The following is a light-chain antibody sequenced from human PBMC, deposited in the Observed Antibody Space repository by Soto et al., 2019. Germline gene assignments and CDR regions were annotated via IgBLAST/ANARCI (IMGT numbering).Light chain of an antibody. Sequence: DIQMTQSPSTLSASVGDRVTITCRASQTVSSWLAWYQQKPGKAPKLLIYDVSSLESGVPSRFSGSGSGTEFTLTISSLQPDDFATYCCQQYYSYSRTFGQGTKDEVK. CDR3: QQYYSYSRT. J-gene: IGKJ1*01. CDR1: QTVSSW. V-gene: IGKV1-5*01. CDR2: DVS.